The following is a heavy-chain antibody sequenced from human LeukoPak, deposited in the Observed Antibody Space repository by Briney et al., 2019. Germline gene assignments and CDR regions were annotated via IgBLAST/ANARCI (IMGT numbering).Heavy chain of an antibody. CDR2: ISTGGGNT. D-gene: IGHD2-2*03. CDR3: AKDGGLWISAHWGDS. J-gene: IGHJ4*02. V-gene: IGHV3-23*01. Sequence: GGSLRLSCAASGFTFSSYTMSWVRQAPGRGLKWVSTISTGGGNTYYADSVQGRFTVSRDDSKNTLYLQMNSLRAEDTAVYYCAKDGGLWISAHWGDSWGRGTLVTVSS. CDR1: GFTFSSYT.